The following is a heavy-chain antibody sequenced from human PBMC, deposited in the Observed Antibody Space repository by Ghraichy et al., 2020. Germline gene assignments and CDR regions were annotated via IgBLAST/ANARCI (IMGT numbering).Heavy chain of an antibody. J-gene: IGHJ3*02. CDR1: GFTFSSYS. CDR3: ARDHTYCSGGSCYSDAFDI. V-gene: IGHV3-21*01. CDR2: ISSSSSYI. Sequence: GESLNISCAASGFTFSSYSMNWVRQAPGKGLEWVSSISSSSSYIYYADSVKGRFTISRDNAKNSLYLQMNSLRAEDTAVYYCARDHTYCSGGSCYSDAFDIWGQGTMVTVSS. D-gene: IGHD2-15*01.